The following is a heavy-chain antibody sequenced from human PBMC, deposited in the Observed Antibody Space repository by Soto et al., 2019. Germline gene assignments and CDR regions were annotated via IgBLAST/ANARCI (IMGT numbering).Heavy chain of an antibody. CDR1: GFTFSSYA. CDR3: ANYYGDYAGGEFFQH. Sequence: EVQLLESGGGLVQPGGSLRLSCAPSGFTFSSYAMNWVRQAPGKGLEWVSAITGSGGSKWYADSVKGRFTISRDNSKNTLYLQMYSLRAEDTALYYCANYYGDYAGGEFFQHWGQGTLVTVSS. D-gene: IGHD4-17*01. V-gene: IGHV3-23*01. CDR2: ITGSGGSK. J-gene: IGHJ1*01.